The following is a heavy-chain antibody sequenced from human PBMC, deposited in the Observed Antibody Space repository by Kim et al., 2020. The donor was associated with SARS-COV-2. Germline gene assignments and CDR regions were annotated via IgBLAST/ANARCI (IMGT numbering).Heavy chain of an antibody. J-gene: IGHJ3*02. V-gene: IGHV4-39*01. D-gene: IGHD6-19*01. CDR2: T. CDR3: ARPIAVAAFDI. Sequence: TYYNPSLKSRVTLSVDTSKNQFSLKLSSVTAADTAVYYCARPIAVAAFDIWGQGTMVTVSS.